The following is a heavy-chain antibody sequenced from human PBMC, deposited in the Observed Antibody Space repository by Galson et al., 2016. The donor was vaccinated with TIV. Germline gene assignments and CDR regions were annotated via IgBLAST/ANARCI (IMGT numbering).Heavy chain of an antibody. CDR1: GGTLSSYA. D-gene: IGHD6-19*01. V-gene: IGHV1-69*10. CDR3: ASSASSGWYAAFDY. Sequence: SVKVSCKASGGTLSSYAISWVRQAPGQGLEWMGGIMPILGIKNYAQKFQGRVTIIADESTSTVSMELSSLRSEDTAVYYCASSASSGWYAAFDYWVQGTLVTVSS. J-gene: IGHJ4*02. CDR2: IMPILGIK.